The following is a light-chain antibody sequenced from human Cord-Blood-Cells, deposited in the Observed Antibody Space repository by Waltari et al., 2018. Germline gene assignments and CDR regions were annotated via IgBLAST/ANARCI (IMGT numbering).Light chain of an antibody. CDR1: QSVSSY. CDR3: QQRSNWPPLT. Sequence: EIVLTQSPATLSLSPGDRATLSCRASQSVSSYLAWYQQKPGQAPRLLIYDASNRATGIPARFSGSGSGTDFTLTISSLEPEDFAVYYCQQRSNWPPLTFGGGTKVVIK. V-gene: IGKV3-11*01. J-gene: IGKJ4*01. CDR2: DAS.